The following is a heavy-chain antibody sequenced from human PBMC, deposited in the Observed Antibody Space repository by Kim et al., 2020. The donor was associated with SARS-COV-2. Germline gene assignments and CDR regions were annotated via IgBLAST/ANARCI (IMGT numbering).Heavy chain of an antibody. Sequence: SETLSLTCTVSGGSISSSSYYWGWIRQPPGKGLEWIGSIYYSGSTYYNPSLKSRVTISVDTSKNQFSLKLSSVTAADTAVYYCARHFQITPYGSGSYYFDYWGQGTLVTVSS. CDR3: ARHFQITPYGSGSYYFDY. CDR1: GGSISSSSYY. CDR2: IYYSGST. V-gene: IGHV4-39*01. J-gene: IGHJ4*02. D-gene: IGHD3-10*01.